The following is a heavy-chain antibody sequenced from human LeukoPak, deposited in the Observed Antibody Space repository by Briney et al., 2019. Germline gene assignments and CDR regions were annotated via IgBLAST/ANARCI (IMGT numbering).Heavy chain of an antibody. CDR2: VSYDGNNK. CDR1: GFTFSSYG. D-gene: IGHD6-19*01. V-gene: IGHV3-30*18. CDR3: AKGPKQLLVRRSVWAYMDV. Sequence: GGSLGLSCAASGFTFSSYGMHWVRQAPGKGLEWVAVVSYDGNNKYYADSVKGRFTISRDNSKNTLYLQMNSLRTEDMAVYYCAKGPKQLLVRRSVWAYMDVWGKGTTVTIS. J-gene: IGHJ6*03.